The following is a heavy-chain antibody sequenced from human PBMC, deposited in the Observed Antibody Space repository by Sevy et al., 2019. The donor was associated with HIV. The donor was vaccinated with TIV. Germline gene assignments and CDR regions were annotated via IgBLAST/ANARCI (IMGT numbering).Heavy chain of an antibody. Sequence: KQSQTLSLTCAISGDSVSSNSAAWNWIRQSPSRGLEWLGRTYYRSKWYNDYAVSVKSRISINPGTSKNQFSLQLNSVTPEDTAVYFCATGIPEWELGGHWFDPWGQGTLVTVSS. CDR2: TYYRSKWYN. V-gene: IGHV6-1*01. D-gene: IGHD1-26*01. CDR3: ATGIPEWELGGHWFDP. J-gene: IGHJ5*02. CDR1: GDSVSSNSAA.